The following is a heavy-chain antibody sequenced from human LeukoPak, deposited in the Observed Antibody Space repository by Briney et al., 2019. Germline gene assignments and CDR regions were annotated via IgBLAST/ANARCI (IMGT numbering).Heavy chain of an antibody. CDR2: IYYSGST. J-gene: IGHJ4*02. Sequence: SETLSLTCTVSGGSISSSSYYWGWIRQPPGKGLEWIGSIYYSGSTYYNPSLKSRVTISVDTSKNQFSLKLSSVTAADTAVYYCARLVRHRQKGYSGYDAIDYWGQGTLVTVSS. CDR1: GGSISSSSYY. D-gene: IGHD5-12*01. V-gene: IGHV4-39*01. CDR3: ARLVRHRQKGYSGYDAIDY.